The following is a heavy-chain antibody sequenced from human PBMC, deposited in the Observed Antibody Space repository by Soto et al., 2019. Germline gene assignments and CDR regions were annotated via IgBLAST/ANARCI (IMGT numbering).Heavy chain of an antibody. V-gene: IGHV1-18*01. Sequence: QVQLLQSGAEVKKPGASVQVSCKASGYTFTNYGITWVRQAPGQGLAWMGWISAYNGNTHYTQKLQGSVTMTTDTSPRTAYMDVSRLRSAETAVYYCARVRKLGGYFYSYVDVWGKGTTVTVSS. J-gene: IGHJ6*03. D-gene: IGHD6-6*01. CDR1: GYTFTNYG. CDR2: ISAYNGNT. CDR3: ARVRKLGGYFYSYVDV.